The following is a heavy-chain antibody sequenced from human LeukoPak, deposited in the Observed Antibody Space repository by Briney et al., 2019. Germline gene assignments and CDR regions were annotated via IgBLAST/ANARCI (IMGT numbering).Heavy chain of an antibody. V-gene: IGHV1-2*02. CDR3: ARVLITMVRGAPLVGY. J-gene: IGHJ4*02. CDR1: GYTFTGYY. D-gene: IGHD3-10*01. Sequence: GASVKVSCKASGYTFTGYYMHWVRQAPGQGLEWMGWINPNSGGTNYAQKFQGRVTMTRDTSISTAYMELSRLRSDDTAVYYCARVLITMVRGAPLVGYWGQGTLVTVSS. CDR2: INPNSGGT.